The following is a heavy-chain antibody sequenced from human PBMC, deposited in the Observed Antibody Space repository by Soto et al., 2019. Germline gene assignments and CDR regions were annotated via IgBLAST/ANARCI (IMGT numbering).Heavy chain of an antibody. Sequence: PSETLSLTCAVSGGSMSSHYWTWLRQPPGKGLEWIGYISYSGSPYYNASLKSRVTISADPSRNQFALKMSSVIAADTAVYCCARADPDASVGYWGQGTLVTVSS. CDR1: GGSMSSHY. V-gene: IGHV4-59*11. CDR3: ARADPDASVGY. D-gene: IGHD3-16*01. CDR2: ISYSGSP. J-gene: IGHJ4*02.